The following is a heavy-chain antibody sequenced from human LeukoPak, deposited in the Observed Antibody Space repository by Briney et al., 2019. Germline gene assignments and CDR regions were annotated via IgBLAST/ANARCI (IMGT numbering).Heavy chain of an antibody. CDR2: IIPIFGTA. J-gene: IGHJ3*02. D-gene: IGHD6-19*01. CDR1: GGTFSSYA. V-gene: IGHV1-69*05. Sequence: SVKVSYKASGGTFSSYAISWVRQAPGHGLEWMGRIIPIFGTANYAQKFQGRVTITTDESTSTGYLGLSSLRSEDTAVYYCARSEYSSGWVLGEVDAFDIWGQGTMVTVSS. CDR3: ARSEYSSGWVLGEVDAFDI.